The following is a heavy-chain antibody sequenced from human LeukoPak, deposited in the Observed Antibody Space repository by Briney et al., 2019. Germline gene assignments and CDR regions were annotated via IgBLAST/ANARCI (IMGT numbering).Heavy chain of an antibody. Sequence: PGGSLRLSCAASGFTFSSYSMNWVRQAPGKGLEWVAVISYDGSNKYYADSVKGRFTISRDNSKNTLYLQMNSLRAEDTAVYYCAIGTTFDYWGQGTLVTVSS. CDR2: ISYDGSNK. CDR3: AIGTTFDY. CDR1: GFTFSSYS. V-gene: IGHV3-30*03. D-gene: IGHD1-7*01. J-gene: IGHJ4*02.